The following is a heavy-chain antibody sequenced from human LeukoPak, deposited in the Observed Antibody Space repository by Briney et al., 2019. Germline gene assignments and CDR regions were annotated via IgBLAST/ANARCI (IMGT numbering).Heavy chain of an antibody. CDR3: ARDREETFDY. Sequence: ASVKVSCKASGYTFTGYYMNWVRQAPGQGLEWMGWINPNSGGTIFAQKFQGRVTMTRDTSISTIYMELSRLRSDDTAVYYCARDREETFDYWGQGTLVTVSS. J-gene: IGHJ4*02. D-gene: IGHD3-10*01. V-gene: IGHV1-2*02. CDR2: INPNSGGT. CDR1: GYTFTGYY.